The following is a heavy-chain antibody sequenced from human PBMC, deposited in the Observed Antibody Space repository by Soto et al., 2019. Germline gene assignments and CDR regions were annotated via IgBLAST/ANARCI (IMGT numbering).Heavy chain of an antibody. D-gene: IGHD4-17*01. Sequence: PSETLSLTCAVSGGSISSGGYSWSWIRQPPGKGLEWIGYIYHSGSTYYNPSLKSRVTISVDRSKNQFSLKLSSVTAADTAVYYCARGITTVTTFDYWGQRTLVTVSS. CDR3: ARGITTVTTFDY. CDR1: GGSISSGGYS. V-gene: IGHV4-30-2*01. CDR2: IYHSGST. J-gene: IGHJ4*02.